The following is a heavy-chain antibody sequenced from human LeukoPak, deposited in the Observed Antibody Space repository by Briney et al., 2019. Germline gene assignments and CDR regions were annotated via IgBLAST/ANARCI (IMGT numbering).Heavy chain of an antibody. CDR1: GGSISSYY. D-gene: IGHD2-15*01. Sequence: PSETLSLTCTVSGGSISSYYWSWIRQPPGKGLEWIGYIYYSGSTNYNPPLKSRVTISVDTSKNQFSLKLSSVTAADTAVYYCARGGRYCSGGSCYSLRAWFDPWGQGTLVTVSS. CDR3: ARGGRYCSGGSCYSLRAWFDP. J-gene: IGHJ5*02. CDR2: IYYSGST. V-gene: IGHV4-59*01.